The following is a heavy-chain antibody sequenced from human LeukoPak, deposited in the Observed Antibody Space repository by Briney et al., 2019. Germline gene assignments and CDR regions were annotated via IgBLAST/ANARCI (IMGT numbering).Heavy chain of an antibody. D-gene: IGHD2-2*01. J-gene: IGHJ4*02. CDR3: TRSLLYCSSTSCSTDSDY. CDR1: GFTFSGSA. V-gene: IGHV3-73*01. CDR2: IRSKANSYAT. Sequence: GGSLRLSCAASGFTFSGSAMHWVRQASGKGLEWVGRIRSKANSYATAYAASVKGRFTISRDDSKNTAYLQMNSLKTEDTAVYYCTRSLLYCSSTSCSTDSDYWGQGTLVTVSS.